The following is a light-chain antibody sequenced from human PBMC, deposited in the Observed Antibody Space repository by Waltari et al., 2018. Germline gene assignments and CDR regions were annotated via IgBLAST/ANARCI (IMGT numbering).Light chain of an antibody. CDR1: SSDIGDFNY. Sequence: SALTQPASVSGSPGQSITISCTGTSSDIGDFNYIWWYQQHPGEGPKLIIYGVTKRPSGVSNRFSGSKSGNTASLTISGLQADDEAEYFCSSYTDTNTLHVVFGGGTKLSVL. CDR2: GVT. CDR3: SSYTDTNTLHVV. V-gene: IGLV2-14*03. J-gene: IGLJ2*01.